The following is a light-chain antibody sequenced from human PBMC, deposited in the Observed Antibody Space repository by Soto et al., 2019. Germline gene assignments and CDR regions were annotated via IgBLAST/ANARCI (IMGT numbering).Light chain of an antibody. V-gene: IGLV2-14*01. J-gene: IGLJ1*01. CDR1: SSDVGAYDY. CDR3: SSFTTSSTLV. CDR2: EVS. Sequence: QSVLTQPASVSGSPGQSITISCTGTSSDVGAYDYVSWYQHHPGKAPKLLIYEVSNRPSGVSSRFSGSKSGNTASLSISGLQTEDEANYYCSSFTTSSTLVFGTGTKLTVL.